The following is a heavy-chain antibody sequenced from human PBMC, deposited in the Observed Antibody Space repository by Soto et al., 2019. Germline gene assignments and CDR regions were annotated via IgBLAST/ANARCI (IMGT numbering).Heavy chain of an antibody. J-gene: IGHJ4*02. CDR1: GGSFSGYY. V-gene: IGHV4-34*01. D-gene: IGHD6-19*01. CDR3: ARGWQWLYPSCFDY. CDR2: INHSGST. Sequence: SETLSLTCAVYGGSFSGYYWSWIRQPPGKGLEWIGEINHSGSTNYNPSLKSRVTISVDTSKNQFSLKLSSVTAADTAVYYCARGWQWLYPSCFDYWGQGTLVTVSS.